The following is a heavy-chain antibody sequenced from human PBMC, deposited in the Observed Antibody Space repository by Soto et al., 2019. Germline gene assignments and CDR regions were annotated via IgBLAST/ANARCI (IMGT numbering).Heavy chain of an antibody. CDR1: GYIFTGYF. D-gene: IGHD1-26*01. CDR3: ARITWGRDPYYGMDV. Sequence: ASVKVSCKGSGYIFTGYFLQWLRPAPGQGLEGMGWLNPTPSATNYAQKFKGRVTMTRDTSLGAAYMELTSLRPDDTALYYCARITWGRDPYYGMDVLAQGTTVTCSS. V-gene: IGHV1-2*02. CDR2: LNPTPSAT. J-gene: IGHJ6*02.